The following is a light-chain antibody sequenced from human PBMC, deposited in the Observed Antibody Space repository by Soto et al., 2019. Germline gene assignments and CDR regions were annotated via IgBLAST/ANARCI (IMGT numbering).Light chain of an antibody. Sequence: DIQMTQSPSSVSASVGDRVTMTCRASQGINSWLAWYQQKPGKAPKLLTYAASNLQSGVPSRFSGSGSGTDFTLTISSLQPEDFATYYCQQANSFPWTFGQGTKV. V-gene: IGKV1-12*01. CDR3: QQANSFPWT. CDR1: QGINSW. J-gene: IGKJ1*01. CDR2: AAS.